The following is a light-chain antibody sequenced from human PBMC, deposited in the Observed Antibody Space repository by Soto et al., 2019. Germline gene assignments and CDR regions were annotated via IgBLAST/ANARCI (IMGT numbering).Light chain of an antibody. CDR2: EGS. V-gene: IGLV2-14*02. Sequence: QSVLTQPASVSGSPGQSITISCTGTSSDVGRYNLVSWYQQHPGKAPKVMIYEGSKRPSGVSDRFSGSKSGNTASLTISGLQAEDEGDYYCSSYASNNLYVFGTGTKVTVL. CDR3: SSYASNNLYV. J-gene: IGLJ1*01. CDR1: SSDVGRYNL.